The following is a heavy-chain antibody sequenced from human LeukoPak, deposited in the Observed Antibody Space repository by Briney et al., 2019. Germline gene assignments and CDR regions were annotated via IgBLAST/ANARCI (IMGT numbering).Heavy chain of an antibody. Sequence: SETLSLTCTVSGGSISSYYWNWIRQPAGKGLEWIGRIYTSGSTNYNPSLKSRVTISVDTSKNQFSLKLSSVTAADTAVYYCARVGGSGTYYYYYYMDVWGKGTTVTISS. CDR1: GGSISSYY. J-gene: IGHJ6*03. D-gene: IGHD3-10*01. CDR3: ARVGGSGTYYYYYYMDV. V-gene: IGHV4-4*07. CDR2: IYTSGST.